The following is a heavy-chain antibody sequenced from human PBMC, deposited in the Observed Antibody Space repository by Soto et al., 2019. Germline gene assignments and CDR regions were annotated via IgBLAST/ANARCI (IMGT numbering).Heavy chain of an antibody. D-gene: IGHD6-19*01. CDR3: ARDSSGWYVAFDI. J-gene: IGHJ3*02. CDR1: GYTFTGYY. Sequence: GASVKVSCKASGYTFTGYYMHWVRQAPGQGLEWMGWINPNSGGTNYAQKFQGRVTMTRDTSISTAYMELSRLRSDDTAVYYCARDSSGWYVAFDIWGQGTMVTVS. CDR2: INPNSGGT. V-gene: IGHV1-2*02.